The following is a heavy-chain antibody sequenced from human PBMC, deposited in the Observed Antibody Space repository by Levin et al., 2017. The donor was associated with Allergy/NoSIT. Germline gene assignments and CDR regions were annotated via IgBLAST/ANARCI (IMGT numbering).Heavy chain of an antibody. CDR3: ARVGGWSGRAHYFDY. Sequence: LRLSCAVSGGSISSGGHSWTWVRQPAGKGLEWIGHIYHPGSTYYNPSLRSRVTISVDRPKNQFSLKLSSVTAADTAVYYCARVGGWSGRAHYFDYWGQGTLVTVSS. V-gene: IGHV4-30-2*01. CDR1: GGSISSGGHS. D-gene: IGHD6-19*01. CDR2: IYHPGST. J-gene: IGHJ4*02.